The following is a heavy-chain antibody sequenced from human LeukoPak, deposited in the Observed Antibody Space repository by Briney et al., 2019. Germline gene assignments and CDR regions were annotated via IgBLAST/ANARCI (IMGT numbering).Heavy chain of an antibody. CDR2: IQSGGST. CDR1: GFTVRNNY. CDR3: VRDIGRWGYYYYAMDV. D-gene: IGHD3-10*01. V-gene: IGHV3-66*01. Sequence: GGSLRLSCAASGFTVRNNYMSWVRQAPGKGLEWVSVIQSGGSTIYADSVKGRFTISRDNSKNTVFLQMNSLRADDTALYYCVRDIGRWGYYYYAMDVWGQGTTVTVSS. J-gene: IGHJ6*02.